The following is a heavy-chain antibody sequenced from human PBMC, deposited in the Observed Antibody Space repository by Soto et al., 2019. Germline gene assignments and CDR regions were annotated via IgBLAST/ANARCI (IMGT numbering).Heavy chain of an antibody. J-gene: IGHJ4*02. D-gene: IGHD2-21*02. CDR2: IKQDGSEK. Sequence: GGSLRLSCAASGFTFSSYWMSWVRQAPGKGLEWVANIKQDGSEKYYVDSVKGRFTISRDNAKNSLYLQMNSLRAEDTAVYYCARDFAYCGGDCYGAFDYWGQGTLVTVSS. V-gene: IGHV3-7*01. CDR3: ARDFAYCGGDCYGAFDY. CDR1: GFTFSSYW.